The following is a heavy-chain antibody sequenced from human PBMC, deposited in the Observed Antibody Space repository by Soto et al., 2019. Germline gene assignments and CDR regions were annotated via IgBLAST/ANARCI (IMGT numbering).Heavy chain of an antibody. D-gene: IGHD2-15*01. V-gene: IGHV1-69*01. CDR2: IIPIFGTA. J-gene: IGHJ4*02. Sequence: QVQLVQSGAEVKKPGSSVKVSCKASGGTFSSYAISWVRQAPGQGLEWMGGIIPIFGTANYAQKFQGRVTITADESTSTAYMELSSLRSEDTAVYYCARDRCSGGSCYPLFDYWGQGTLVTVSS. CDR3: ARDRCSGGSCYPLFDY. CDR1: GGTFSSYA.